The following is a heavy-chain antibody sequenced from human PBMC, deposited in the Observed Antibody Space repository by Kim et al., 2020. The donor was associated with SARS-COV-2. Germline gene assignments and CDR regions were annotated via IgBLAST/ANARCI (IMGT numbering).Heavy chain of an antibody. Sequence: YYTHSVKGRFTISRDRSHNTLYLHMTRLRGEETAVYSCATDSVGSGSYLKYWGQGTLVTVSP. D-gene: IGHD3-10*01. V-gene: IGHV3-30*10. J-gene: IGHJ1*01. CDR3: ATDSVGSGSYLKY.